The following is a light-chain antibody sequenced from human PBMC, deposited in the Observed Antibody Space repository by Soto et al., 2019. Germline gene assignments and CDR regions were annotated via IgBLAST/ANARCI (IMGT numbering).Light chain of an antibody. CDR1: QSVSSSF. CDR3: QQYGSSPIT. J-gene: IGKJ3*01. Sequence: EIVLTQSPGTLSLSPGEGATLSCRASQSVSSSFLAWYQQKPGQAPRLLMYGASNRAAGIQDRFSGSGSGTDFTLTISRLEPEDFAVYYCQQYGSSPITFGPGTKVDLK. CDR2: GAS. V-gene: IGKV3-20*01.